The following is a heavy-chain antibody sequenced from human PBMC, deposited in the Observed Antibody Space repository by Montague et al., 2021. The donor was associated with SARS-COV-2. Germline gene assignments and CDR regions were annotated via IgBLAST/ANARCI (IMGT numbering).Heavy chain of an antibody. V-gene: IGHV1-18*04. CDR2: ISAYNGVT. D-gene: IGHD6-19*01. J-gene: IGHJ3*01. CDR1: GCTFTDYG. CDR3: ARAIPGAGKGGNDAFDV. Sequence: SVKVSCKASGCTFTDYGLSWVRQAPGQGLEWMGWISAYNGVTDYAQKFQGRLTLTTDASTSTASMDLGSLRSDDTAVYYCARAIPGAGKGGNDAFDVWGQGTVVTVSS.